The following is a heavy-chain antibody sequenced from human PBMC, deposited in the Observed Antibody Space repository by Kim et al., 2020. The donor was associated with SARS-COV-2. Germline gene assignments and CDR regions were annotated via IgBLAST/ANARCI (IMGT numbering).Heavy chain of an antibody. D-gene: IGHD2-2*01. J-gene: IGHJ4*02. CDR1: GFTFSSYS. Sequence: GGSLRLSCAASGFTFSSYSMNWVRQAPGKGLEWVSSISSSSSYIYYADSVKGRFTISRDNAKNSLYLQMNSLRAEDTAVYYCARDLEDIVVVPADIDYWGQGTLGTVPS. CDR2: ISSSSSYI. CDR3: ARDLEDIVVVPADIDY. V-gene: IGHV3-21*01.